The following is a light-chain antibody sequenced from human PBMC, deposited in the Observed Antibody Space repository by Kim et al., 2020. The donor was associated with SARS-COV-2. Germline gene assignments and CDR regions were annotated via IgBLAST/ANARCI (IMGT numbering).Light chain of an antibody. CDR2: RNN. V-gene: IGLV10-54*01. Sequence: PPLTCTGNSNTVGNPGAAWLQQHQGHPPNLLSYRNNNRPSGISEGLSASRSGNTASLTITGLQPEDEADYYCSAWDSSLSAWVFGGGTQLTVL. CDR1: SNTVGNPG. J-gene: IGLJ3*02. CDR3: SAWDSSLSAWV.